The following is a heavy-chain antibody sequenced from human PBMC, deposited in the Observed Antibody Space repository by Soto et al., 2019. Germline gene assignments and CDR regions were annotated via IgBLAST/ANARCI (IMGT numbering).Heavy chain of an antibody. V-gene: IGHV4-59*01. D-gene: IGHD6-19*01. Sequence: KSSETLSLTCTVSGGSISSYYWSWIRQPPGKGLEWIGYIYYSGSTNHNPSLKSRVTISVDTSKNQFSLKLSSVTAADTAVYYCALTPGYSSGWWGFHHWGQGTLVTVSS. CDR3: ALTPGYSSGWWGFHH. CDR1: GGSISSYY. J-gene: IGHJ1*01. CDR2: IYYSGST.